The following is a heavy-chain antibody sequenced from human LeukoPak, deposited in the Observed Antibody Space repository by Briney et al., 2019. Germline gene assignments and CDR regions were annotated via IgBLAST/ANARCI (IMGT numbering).Heavy chain of an antibody. J-gene: IGHJ4*02. V-gene: IGHV3-30*02. CDR1: GFTFSSYG. CDR2: IRYDGDNK. D-gene: IGHD3-22*01. Sequence: GGSLRLSCAASGFTFSSYGMHWVRQAPGKGLEWVAFIRYDGDNKYYADSVKGRFTISRDNSKNTLYLQMNSLRAEDTAVYYCAKADSSGYYSTYYFDYWGQGTLVTVSS. CDR3: AKADSSGYYSTYYFDY.